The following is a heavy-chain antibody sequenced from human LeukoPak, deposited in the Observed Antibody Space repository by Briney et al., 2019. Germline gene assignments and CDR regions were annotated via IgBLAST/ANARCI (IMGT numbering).Heavy chain of an antibody. CDR2: ISSSGSTI. D-gene: IGHD1-26*01. Sequence: GGSLRLSCAASGFIFRSCEMNWVRQAPGKGLEWVSYISSSGSTIYYADSVKGRFTLSRDNAKNSLYLQMNSLRAEDTAVYYCARTGGSYPYYFEYWGQGTLVTVSS. V-gene: IGHV3-48*03. CDR3: ARTGGSYPYYFEY. J-gene: IGHJ4*02. CDR1: GFIFRSCE.